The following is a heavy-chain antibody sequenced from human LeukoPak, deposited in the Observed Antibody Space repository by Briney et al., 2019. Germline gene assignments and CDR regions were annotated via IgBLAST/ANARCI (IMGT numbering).Heavy chain of an antibody. CDR1: GFTFDDYA. CDR2: ISWNSGSI. Sequence: HPGRSLRLSCAASGFTFDDYAMHWVRHAPGKGLEWVSGISWNSGSIGYADSVKGRFTISRDNAKNSLYLQMNSLRAEDMALYYCAKSPSYDSSGYYFDYWGQGTLVTVSS. CDR3: AKSPSYDSSGYYFDY. J-gene: IGHJ4*02. V-gene: IGHV3-9*03. D-gene: IGHD3-22*01.